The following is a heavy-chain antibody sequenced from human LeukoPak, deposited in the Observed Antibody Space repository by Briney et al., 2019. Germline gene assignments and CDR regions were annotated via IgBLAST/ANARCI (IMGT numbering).Heavy chain of an antibody. J-gene: IGHJ4*02. Sequence: SETLSLTCTVSSGSISSSSHYWAWIRQPAGTGLEWIGTIFHYGSTYYNPSLKSRVTISVDTSTNQFSLNVASVTAADTAVYYCASHRGLLWFGDLTGFDYWGQGTLARVSS. CDR3: ASHRGLLWFGDLTGFDY. CDR2: IFHYGST. D-gene: IGHD3-10*01. CDR1: SGSISSSSHY. V-gene: IGHV4-39*01.